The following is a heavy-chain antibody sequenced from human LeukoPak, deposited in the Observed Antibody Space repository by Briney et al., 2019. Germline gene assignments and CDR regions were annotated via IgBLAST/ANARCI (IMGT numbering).Heavy chain of an antibody. CDR2: ISYDGSNK. J-gene: IGHJ4*02. CDR1: GFTFSSYA. D-gene: IGHD3-22*01. V-gene: IGHV3-30*14. CDR3: ARLFYDSSGYLWYFDY. Sequence: PGRSLRLSCAASGFTFSSYAMHWVRQAPGKGLGWVALISYDGSNKYYADSVKGRFTISRDNSKNTLYLQMNSLRAEDTAVYYCARLFYDSSGYLWYFDYWGQGTLVTVSS.